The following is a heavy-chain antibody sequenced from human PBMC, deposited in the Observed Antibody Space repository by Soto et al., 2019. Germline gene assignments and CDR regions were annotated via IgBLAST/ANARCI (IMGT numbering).Heavy chain of an antibody. CDR1: DGSISSGGYY. D-gene: IGHD2-2*01. Sequence: QVQLQESGPGLVKPSQTLSLTCTVSDGSISSGGYYWSWIRQHPGKGLEWIGYIYYSGSTYYNPSLKSRVTISVDTSKNQFSLKLSSVTAADTAVYYCASIVVVPAAVYYYYYYMDVWGKGTTVTVSS. V-gene: IGHV4-31*03. CDR3: ASIVVVPAAVYYYYYYMDV. J-gene: IGHJ6*03. CDR2: IYYSGST.